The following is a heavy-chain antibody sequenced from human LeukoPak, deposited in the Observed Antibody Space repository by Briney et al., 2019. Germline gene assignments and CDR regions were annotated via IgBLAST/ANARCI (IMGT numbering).Heavy chain of an antibody. CDR1: GFTFSTYW. CDR3: ARDFIYCSGGSCYPT. Sequence: GGSLRLSCAASGFTFSTYWMTWVRQAPEKGLEWVANINQDGSEKKYVDSVKGRFTISRDNAKNSLYLQMNSLRAEDTAVYYCARDFIYCSGGSCYPTWGQGTLVTVSS. V-gene: IGHV3-7*01. CDR2: INQDGSEK. J-gene: IGHJ5*02. D-gene: IGHD2-15*01.